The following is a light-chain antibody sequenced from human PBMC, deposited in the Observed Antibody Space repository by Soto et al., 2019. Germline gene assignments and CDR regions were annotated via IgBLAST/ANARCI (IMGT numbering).Light chain of an antibody. V-gene: IGKV1-5*03. CDR1: QSISVW. CDR3: QHHNSYPIT. Sequence: DIQMTQFPSTLSASLGDRVTITCRASQSISVWLAWYQQKPGKAPNLLIYKASNLQSGGPSRFRGSGSGTEFTLTISRLQPDDFATYYCQHHNSYPITFGQGTRLEIK. CDR2: KAS. J-gene: IGKJ5*01.